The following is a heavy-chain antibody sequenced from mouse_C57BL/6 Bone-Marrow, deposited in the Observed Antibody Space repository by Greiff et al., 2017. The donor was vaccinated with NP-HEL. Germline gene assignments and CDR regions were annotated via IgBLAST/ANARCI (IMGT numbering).Heavy chain of an antibody. V-gene: IGHV1-54*01. CDR2: INPGSGGT. CDR3: ARLGY. CDR1: GYALTNYL. Sequence: VQLQESGAELVRPGTSVKVSCKASGYALTNYLIEWVKQRPGPGLAWIGVINPGSGGTNYNEKFKGKATLTADKSSSTAYMQLSSLTSEDSAVYFCARLGYWGQGTTLTVSS. J-gene: IGHJ2*01.